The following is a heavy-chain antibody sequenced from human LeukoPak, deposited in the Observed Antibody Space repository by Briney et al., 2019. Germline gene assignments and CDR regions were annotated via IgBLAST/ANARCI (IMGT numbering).Heavy chain of an antibody. V-gene: IGHV1-8*01. J-gene: IGHJ5*02. CDR2: MNPNSGNT. CDR1: GYTFTSYD. D-gene: IGHD3-22*01. Sequence: ASVKVSCKASGYTFTSYDINWVRQATGQGLEWMGWMNPNSGNTSYAQKFQGRVTMTRDMSTSTVYMELSSLRSEDTAVYYCASGYYYDSSGYSFWFDPWGQGTLVTVSS. CDR3: ASGYYYDSSGYSFWFDP.